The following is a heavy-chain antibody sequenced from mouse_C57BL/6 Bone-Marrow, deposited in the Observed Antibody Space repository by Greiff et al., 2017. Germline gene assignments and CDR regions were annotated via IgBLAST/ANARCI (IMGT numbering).Heavy chain of an antibody. CDR2: LYPSSGST. J-gene: IGHJ4*01. CDR1: GYPFTSSG. CDR3: ARREDYARDD. V-gene: IGHV1-81*01. Sequence: VQLQQSGAELARPGASVKLSCKASGYPFTSSGIRWVKQRTGQGLEWIGELYPSSGSTYYNEQFKGKATLTADKSSSTAYMELRSLTADDSAVYCCARREDYARDDWGQGTSVTVSS.